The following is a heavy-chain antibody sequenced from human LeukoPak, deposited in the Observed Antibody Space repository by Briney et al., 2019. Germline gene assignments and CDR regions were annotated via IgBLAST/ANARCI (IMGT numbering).Heavy chain of an antibody. V-gene: IGHV1-69*04. D-gene: IGHD3-9*01. Sequence: SVKVSCKASGGTFSSYATSWVRQAPGQGLEWMGRIIPILGIANYAQKFQGRVTITADKSTSTAYMELSSLRSEDTAVYYCARVRYFDWSPEDYWGQGTLVNV. CDR3: ARVRYFDWSPEDY. J-gene: IGHJ4*02. CDR1: GGTFSSYA. CDR2: IIPILGIA.